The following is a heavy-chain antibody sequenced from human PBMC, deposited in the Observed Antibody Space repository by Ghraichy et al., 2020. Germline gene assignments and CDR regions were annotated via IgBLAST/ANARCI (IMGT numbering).Heavy chain of an antibody. CDR2: ISSSGANT. CDR3: VTYYDILTGYPTVDD. Sequence: GSLRLSCAASGFTFSNYELNWVRQAPGKGLEWVSYISSSGANTHYADSVRGRFTISRDNAKNSLSLQMNSLRVEDTALYYCVTYYDILTGYPTVDDWGQGALVTVSS. D-gene: IGHD3-9*01. V-gene: IGHV3-48*03. J-gene: IGHJ4*02. CDR1: GFTFSNYE.